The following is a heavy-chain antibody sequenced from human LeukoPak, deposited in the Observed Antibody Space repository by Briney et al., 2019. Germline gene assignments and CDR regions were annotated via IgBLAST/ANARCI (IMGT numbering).Heavy chain of an antibody. CDR3: ASSVAGSGTRVFDY. D-gene: IGHD1-26*01. CDR1: GGSFSGYY. CDR2: INHSGST. Sequence: SETLSLTCAVYGGSFSGYYWSWIRQPPGKGLEWIGEINHSGSTNYNPSLKSRVTISVDTSKNQFSLKLSSVTAADTAVYYCASSVAGSGTRVFDYWGQGTLVTVSS. J-gene: IGHJ4*02. V-gene: IGHV4-34*01.